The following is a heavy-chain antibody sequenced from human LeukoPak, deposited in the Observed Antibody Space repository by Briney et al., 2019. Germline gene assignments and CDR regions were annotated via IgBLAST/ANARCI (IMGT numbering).Heavy chain of an antibody. CDR1: GYTFTSYY. V-gene: IGHV1-46*01. Sequence: ASVTVSCKASGYTFTSYYMHWVRQAPGQGLEWMGIINPSGGSTSYAQKFQGRVTMTRDMSTSTVYMEPSSLRSEDTAVYYCARDKLYSSGWHPCPYWGQGTLVTVSS. CDR3: ARDKLYSSGWHPCPY. CDR2: INPSGGST. D-gene: IGHD6-19*01. J-gene: IGHJ4*02.